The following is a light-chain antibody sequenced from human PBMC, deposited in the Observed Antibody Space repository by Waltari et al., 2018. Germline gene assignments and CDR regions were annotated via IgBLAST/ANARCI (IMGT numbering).Light chain of an antibody. CDR2: EVR. J-gene: IGLJ3*02. Sequence: GSPGQSITISCTGTSSDVGGYNFVSWYQHHPGKAPKLLIYEVRDRPSGVSSRFFGSKTGNRASLTISGLLPEDEADYFCTSYTASSTLVFGGGTKVTVL. CDR1: SSDVGGYNF. CDR3: TSYTASSTLV. V-gene: IGLV2-14*01.